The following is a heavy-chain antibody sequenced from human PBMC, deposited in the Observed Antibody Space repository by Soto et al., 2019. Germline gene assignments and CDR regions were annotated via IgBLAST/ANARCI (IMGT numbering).Heavy chain of an antibody. CDR3: VRGPTHGAFDI. CDR2: ISPDGNNA. J-gene: IGHJ3*02. V-gene: IGHV3-30-3*01. Sequence: QVQLVESGGDVVQPGRSLRLSCAASGSTFSSYDIHWVRQAPGKGLQWVAHISPDGNNAYYADSVKGRFTISRDNARNTVYLQVSSLRPDDRAVYHCVRGPTHGAFDIWGQGTLVTVSS. CDR1: GSTFSSYD.